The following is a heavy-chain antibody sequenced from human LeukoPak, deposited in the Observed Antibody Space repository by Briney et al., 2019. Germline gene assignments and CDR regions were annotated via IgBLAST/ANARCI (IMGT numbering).Heavy chain of an antibody. Sequence: SETLSLTCTVSGGSISSYYWSWIRQPAGKGLEWIGRIYTSGSTNYNPSLKSRVTMSVDTSKNQFSLKLSSVTAADTAVYYCARGRARKDCSSTSCYYFDYWGQGTLVTASS. V-gene: IGHV4-4*07. CDR1: GGSISSYY. CDR3: ARGRARKDCSSTSCYYFDY. J-gene: IGHJ4*02. CDR2: IYTSGST. D-gene: IGHD2-2*01.